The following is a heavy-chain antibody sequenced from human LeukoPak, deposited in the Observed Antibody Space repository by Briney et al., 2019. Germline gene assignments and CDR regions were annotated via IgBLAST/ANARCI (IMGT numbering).Heavy chain of an antibody. D-gene: IGHD5-18*01. CDR1: GGSISSGYY. Sequence: PSETLSLTCTVSGGSISSGYYWTWIRQHPGKGLEWIGYIYYSGSSYYNPSLKSRATISVDTSKNKFPLKLSSVTAADTAVYYCARDLLTPGGYSYGLNWGQGTLVTVSS. V-gene: IGHV4-31*03. CDR2: IYYSGSS. J-gene: IGHJ4*02. CDR3: ARDLLTPGGYSYGLN.